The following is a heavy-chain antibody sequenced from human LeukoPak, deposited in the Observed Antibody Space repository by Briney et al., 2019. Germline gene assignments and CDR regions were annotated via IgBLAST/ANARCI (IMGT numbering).Heavy chain of an antibody. Sequence: SVKVSCKASGGTFSNYAISWVRQAPGQGLQWMGGIIPIFGTGNYAQKFQGRVTITTDESTSTAYMELSSLRSEDTAVYYCAREPYSGYGYFDYWGQGTLVTVSS. J-gene: IGHJ4*02. CDR1: GGTFSNYA. CDR3: AREPYSGYGYFDY. V-gene: IGHV1-69*05. D-gene: IGHD5-12*01. CDR2: IIPIFGTG.